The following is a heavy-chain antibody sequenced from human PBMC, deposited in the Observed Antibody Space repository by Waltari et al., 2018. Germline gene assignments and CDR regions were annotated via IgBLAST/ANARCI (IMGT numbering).Heavy chain of an antibody. Sequence: EMQLVASGGGFVQPGGSLRLSFAPSGFPLGRSWMGWGRQAPGKGVEWVANIKQDASEEYYVDSVKGRFTISKDNAKNSLSLQMNSLRAEDTAVYYCATGSTARGYYGMDVWGQGTTVTVSS. D-gene: IGHD3-10*01. J-gene: IGHJ6*02. CDR2: IKQDASEE. CDR1: GFPLGRSW. CDR3: ATGSTARGYYGMDV. V-gene: IGHV3-7*01.